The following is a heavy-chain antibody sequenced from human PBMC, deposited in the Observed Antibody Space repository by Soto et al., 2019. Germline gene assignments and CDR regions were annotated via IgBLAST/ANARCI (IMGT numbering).Heavy chain of an antibody. CDR2: IYSAGST. D-gene: IGHD6-13*01. V-gene: IGHV3-66*01. J-gene: IGHJ4*02. CDR1: GFTVSSNY. Sequence: GGSLRLSCAASGFTVSSNYMSWVRQAPGKGLEWVALIYSAGSTSYADSVKGRFTISRDHSKNTLYLQMNSVKVEDTAVYFCAIDSSGFTSSWDYYLDYWGQGTLVTVSS. CDR3: AIDSSGFTSSWDYYLDY.